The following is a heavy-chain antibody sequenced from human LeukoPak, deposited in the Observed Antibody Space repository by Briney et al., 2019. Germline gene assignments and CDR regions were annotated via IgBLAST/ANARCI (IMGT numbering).Heavy chain of an antibody. CDR2: LNQDGSEK. CDR3: AKLTRGYYYYMDV. CDR1: GLTFSSYW. D-gene: IGHD1-14*01. Sequence: PGGSLRLSCAASGLTFSSYWMSWVRQTPGKGLEWVANLNQDGSEKHYVDSAKGRFTISRDNAKNSLYQQMNSLRGEDTAVYYCAKLTRGYYYYMDVWGKGTTVTVSS. J-gene: IGHJ6*03. V-gene: IGHV3-7*01.